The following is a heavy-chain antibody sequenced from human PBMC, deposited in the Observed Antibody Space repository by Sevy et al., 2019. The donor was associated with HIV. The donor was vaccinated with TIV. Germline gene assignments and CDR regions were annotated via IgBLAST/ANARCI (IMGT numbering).Heavy chain of an antibody. CDR1: GFTFSSYA. Sequence: GGSLRLSCAASGFTFSSYAMHWVRQAPGKGLEWVAVISYDGSNKYYADSVKGRFTISRDNSKNTLYLQMNSLRAEDTAVYYCARDKYSSGWYYAFDIRGQGTMVTVSS. CDR3: ARDKYSSGWYYAFDI. J-gene: IGHJ3*02. D-gene: IGHD6-19*01. CDR2: ISYDGSNK. V-gene: IGHV3-30-3*01.